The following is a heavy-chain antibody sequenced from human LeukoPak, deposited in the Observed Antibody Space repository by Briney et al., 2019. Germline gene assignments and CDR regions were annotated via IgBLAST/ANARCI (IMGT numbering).Heavy chain of an antibody. CDR2: IDPRDSYT. V-gene: IGHV5-10-1*01. J-gene: IGHJ4*02. CDR3: ARGQIGQTTDY. Sequence: ESLRISFKGSGYSFTSYWISWGRRRPGKGLGGRGRIDPRDSYTNYSPSFQGHVTISADKSISTAYLQWSSLKASDTAMYYCARGQIGQTTDYWGQGTLVTVSS. D-gene: IGHD1-1*01. CDR1: GYSFTSYW.